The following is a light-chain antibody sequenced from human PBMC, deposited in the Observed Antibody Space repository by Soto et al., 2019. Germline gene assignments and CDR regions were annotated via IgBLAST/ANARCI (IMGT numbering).Light chain of an antibody. Sequence: EVVLTQAPATLSLSPGERATLSCRASQSASSYLAWYQHKPGQAPRLLIYDASNRATGIPARFSGSGSGTDFTLTISSLEPEDFAVYYCQQRSNWQVTFGGGTKVDIK. J-gene: IGKJ4*01. CDR2: DAS. CDR3: QQRSNWQVT. V-gene: IGKV3-11*01. CDR1: QSASSY.